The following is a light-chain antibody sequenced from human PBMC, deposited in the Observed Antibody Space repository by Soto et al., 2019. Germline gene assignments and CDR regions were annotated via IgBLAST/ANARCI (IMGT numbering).Light chain of an antibody. CDR1: QSISSW. V-gene: IGKV1-5*01. Sequence: DIQMTQSPSTLSASVGDRVTITCRASQSISSWLAWYQQKPGKAPKLLIYDASSLESGAQSXFSGSGSGKEFTLNISSLQPDDFAVYYCQHYNNWTPWTFGQGTKLDIK. CDR2: DAS. CDR3: QHYNNWTPWT. J-gene: IGKJ1*01.